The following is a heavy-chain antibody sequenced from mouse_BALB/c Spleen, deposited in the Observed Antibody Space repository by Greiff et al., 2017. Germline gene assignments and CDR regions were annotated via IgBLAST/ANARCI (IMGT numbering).Heavy chain of an antibody. J-gene: IGHJ2*01. V-gene: IGHV3-2*02. CDR2: ISYSGST. Sequence: EVKLEESGPGLVKPSQSLSLTCTVTGYSITSDYAWNWIRQFPGNKLEWMGYISYSGSTSYNPSLKSRISITRDTSKNQFFLQLNSVTTEDTATYYCARKTSYGSNDYWGQGTTLTVSS. CDR1: GYSITSDYA. CDR3: ARKTSYGSNDY. D-gene: IGHD1-1*01.